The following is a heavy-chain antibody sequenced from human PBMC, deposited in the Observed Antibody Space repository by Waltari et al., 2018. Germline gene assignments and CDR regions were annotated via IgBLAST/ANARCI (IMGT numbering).Heavy chain of an antibody. D-gene: IGHD7-27*01. Sequence: EVQLVESGGGLVQSGGSLRRSCAASGFTFSTLKMHWVRPAPGKGLEWLSYISSGSGSIYYADSVKGRFTISRDNARNSLYLQMNNLRAEDTAVYYCATRGGISNWGLDYWGQGTLVTVSS. CDR3: ATRGGISNWGLDY. CDR1: GFTFSTLK. V-gene: IGHV3-48*04. CDR2: ISSGSGSI. J-gene: IGHJ4*02.